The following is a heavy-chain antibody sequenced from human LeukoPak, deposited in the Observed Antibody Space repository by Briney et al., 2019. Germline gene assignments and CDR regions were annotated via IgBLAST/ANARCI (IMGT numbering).Heavy chain of an antibody. CDR2: YASGTT. CDR1: GASLTIYY. J-gene: IGHJ4*02. V-gene: IGHV4-4*07. Sequence: SETLSLTCSVSGASLTIYYWNWIRQPAGKGLEWIGRYASGTTNHNPSLNSQFTMSIDTSKNQITLKLTSVTAADTAVYYCATGDHSFDHWGRGTLVTVTP. D-gene: IGHD7-27*01. CDR3: ATGDHSFDH.